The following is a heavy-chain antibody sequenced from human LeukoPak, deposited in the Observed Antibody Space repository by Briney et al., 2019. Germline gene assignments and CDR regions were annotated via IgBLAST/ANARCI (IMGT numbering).Heavy chain of an antibody. CDR1: GGSITNYS. CDR2: IYYSGST. V-gene: IGHV4-59*01. D-gene: IGHD2-21*01. CDR3: ARAYDQDTFDI. Sequence: SETLFLTCTVSGGSITNYSWSWIRQPPGKGLEWIGYIYYSGSTNYNPSLKSRVTISVDTSKNQFSLNLSSVTAADTAVYYCARAYDQDTFDIWGQGTMVTVSS. J-gene: IGHJ3*02.